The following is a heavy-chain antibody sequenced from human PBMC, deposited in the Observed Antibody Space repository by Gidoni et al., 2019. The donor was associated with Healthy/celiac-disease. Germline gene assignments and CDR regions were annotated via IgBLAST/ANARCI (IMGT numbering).Heavy chain of an antibody. J-gene: IGHJ3*02. Sequence: EVQLVESGGGLVKPGGSLRLSCAASGFTFSSYSMNWDRQAPGKGLEWVSSIRSSSSYIYYADSGKGRCTISRDNAKNSLYRQMNSLRAEDTAVYYCARDLDYGDYVGAFDIWGQGTMVTVSS. CDR2: IRSSSSYI. CDR1: GFTFSSYS. V-gene: IGHV3-21*01. D-gene: IGHD4-17*01. CDR3: ARDLDYGDYVGAFDI.